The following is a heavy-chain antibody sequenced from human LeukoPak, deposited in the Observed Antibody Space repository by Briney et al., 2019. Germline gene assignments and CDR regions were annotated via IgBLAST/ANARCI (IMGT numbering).Heavy chain of an antibody. CDR3: ARDRYDSSGYYGQQYYFDY. Sequence: KPSETLSLTYTVSGGSISSYYWSWIRQPAGKGLEWIGRIYASRSTNYNPSLKSRVTMSVDTSKNQFSLKVTSVTAADTAVYYCARDRYDSSGYYGQQYYFDYWGQGTLVTVSS. CDR2: IYASRST. D-gene: IGHD3-22*01. CDR1: GGSISSYY. J-gene: IGHJ4*02. V-gene: IGHV4-4*07.